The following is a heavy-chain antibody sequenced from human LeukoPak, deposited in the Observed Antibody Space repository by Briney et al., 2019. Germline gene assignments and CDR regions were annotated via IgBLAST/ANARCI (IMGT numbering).Heavy chain of an antibody. CDR2: ISGSGGST. Sequence: GGSLTLSCAASGFTFSSYAMSWVRQAPGKGLEWVSAISGSGGSTYYSDSVKGRFTISRDNSKNTLYLQMNSLRAEDTSLYYCASVDTAMVAWGQGTLVTVSS. CDR1: GFTFSSYA. J-gene: IGHJ4*02. D-gene: IGHD5-18*01. CDR3: ASVDTAMVA. V-gene: IGHV3-23*01.